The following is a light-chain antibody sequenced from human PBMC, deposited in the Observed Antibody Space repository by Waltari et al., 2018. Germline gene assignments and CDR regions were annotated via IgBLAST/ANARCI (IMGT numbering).Light chain of an antibody. CDR1: QSVLYSSNNKNY. J-gene: IGKJ2*01. Sequence: DIVMTQSPDSLAVSLGERVTINCKSSQSVLYSSNNKNYLAWYQQKPGQPPKLPIYWASTRESGVPDRFSGSGSGTDFTLTISSLQAEDVAVYYCQQYYNTPYTFGQGTKLEIK. V-gene: IGKV4-1*01. CDR3: QQYYNTPYT. CDR2: WAS.